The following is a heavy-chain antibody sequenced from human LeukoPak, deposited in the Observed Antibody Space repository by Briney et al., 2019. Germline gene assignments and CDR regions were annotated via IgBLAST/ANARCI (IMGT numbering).Heavy chain of an antibody. V-gene: IGHV3-23*01. J-gene: IGHJ4*02. CDR2: ISGSGGST. D-gene: IGHD3-10*01. CDR3: ATSTMVRGAARYFDY. Sequence: GGSLRLSCAASGFTFSSYAMSWVRQAPGKGLEWVSAISGSGGSTYYADSVKGRFTISRDNSKNTLYLHMNSLRAEDTAVYYCATSTMVRGAARYFDYWGQGTLVTVSS. CDR1: GFTFSSYA.